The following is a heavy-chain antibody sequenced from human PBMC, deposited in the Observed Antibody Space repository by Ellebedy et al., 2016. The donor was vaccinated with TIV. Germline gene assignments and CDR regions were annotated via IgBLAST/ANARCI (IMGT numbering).Heavy chain of an antibody. CDR2: INQDGSEK. CDR3: ARDRDYYGSGSYLDY. V-gene: IGHV3-7*03. CDR1: GFTFSSYW. J-gene: IGHJ4*02. D-gene: IGHD3-10*01. Sequence: GESLKISXAASGFTFSSYWMTWVRQAPGKGLEWVANINQDGSEKYYVDSVKGRFTISRDNPKNSLYLEMNSLRAEDTAVYYCARDRDYYGSGSYLDYWGQGTLVTVSS.